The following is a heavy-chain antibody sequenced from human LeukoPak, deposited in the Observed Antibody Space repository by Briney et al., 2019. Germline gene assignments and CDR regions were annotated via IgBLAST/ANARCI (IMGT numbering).Heavy chain of an antibody. J-gene: IGHJ5*02. Sequence: GGSLRLSCAASGFTFDDYAMHWVRQAPGKGLEWVSGISWNSGSIGYADSVKGRFTISRDNAKNSLYLQMNSLRAEDTALYYCAKGGRTWFDPWGQGTLSPSPQ. V-gene: IGHV3-9*01. CDR2: ISWNSGSI. D-gene: IGHD2-15*01. CDR3: AKGGRTWFDP. CDR1: GFTFDDYA.